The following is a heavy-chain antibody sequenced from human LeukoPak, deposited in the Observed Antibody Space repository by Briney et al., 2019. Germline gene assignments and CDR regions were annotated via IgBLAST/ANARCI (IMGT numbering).Heavy chain of an antibody. Sequence: GGSLRLSCVASGFTFSNYAMSWVRQTPGKGLEWVSSISGSGGSTHYADSVKGRFTISRDNSKNILYLQMHSLRAEDTAVYYCAKDWMSTIINYFDYWGQGTLVAVSS. CDR2: ISGSGGST. CDR3: AKDWMSTIINYFDY. CDR1: GFTFSNYA. J-gene: IGHJ4*02. D-gene: IGHD5-12*01. V-gene: IGHV3-23*01.